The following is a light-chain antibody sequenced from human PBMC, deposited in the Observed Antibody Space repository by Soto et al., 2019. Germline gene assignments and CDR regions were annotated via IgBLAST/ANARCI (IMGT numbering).Light chain of an antibody. Sequence: DIQMTQSPSTLSASIGDRVSITCRASQSIHRYLNWYQQKPGKSPKLPIDVASSLRSGVPSRFSGGGSGTDYTLTISSLQPEDFATYYCQQTYSDLWTFGPGTEV. J-gene: IGKJ1*01. CDR3: QQTYSDLWT. CDR1: QSIHRY. CDR2: VAS. V-gene: IGKV1-39*01.